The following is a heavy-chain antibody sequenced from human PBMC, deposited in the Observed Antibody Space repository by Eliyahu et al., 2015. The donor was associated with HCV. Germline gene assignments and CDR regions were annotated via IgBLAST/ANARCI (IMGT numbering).Heavy chain of an antibody. Sequence: QLQLQESGPGLVKPSETLSLTCTVSGXSXSTGSYYWGWIRQPPGKGLEWIGSIYYSGSTYYNPSLKSRVTISVDTSKNQFSLKLSSVTAADTAVYYCASTLTTHEGWFDPWGQGTLVTVSS. J-gene: IGHJ5*02. V-gene: IGHV4-39*01. CDR3: ASTLTTHEGWFDP. D-gene: IGHD4-11*01. CDR2: IYYSGST. CDR1: GXSXSTGSYY.